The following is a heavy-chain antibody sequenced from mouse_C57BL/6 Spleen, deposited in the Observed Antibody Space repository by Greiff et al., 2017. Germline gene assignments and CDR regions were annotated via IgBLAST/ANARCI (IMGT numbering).Heavy chain of an antibody. CDR2: IDPSDSYT. J-gene: IGHJ4*01. V-gene: IGHV1-50*01. Sequence: QVQLQQPGAELVKPGASVKLSCKASGYTFTSYWMQWVKQRPGQGLEWIGEIDPSDSYTNYNQKFKGKATLTVDTSSSTAYMQLSSLTSEDSAVYYCARGGKMAMDYWGQGTSVAVSS. CDR1: GYTFTSYW. CDR3: ARGGKMAMDY.